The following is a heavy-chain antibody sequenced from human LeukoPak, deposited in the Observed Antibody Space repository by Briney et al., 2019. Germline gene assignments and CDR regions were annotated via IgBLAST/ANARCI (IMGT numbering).Heavy chain of an antibody. J-gene: IGHJ6*03. D-gene: IGHD1-26*01. V-gene: IGHV4-4*09. CDR2: ISASGNT. Sequence: PSETLSLTCTVSGDSISSSYWNWIRQTPGKGLEWIGYISASGNTNYNPSLKSRIIISVDMSENQFSLKLSSVTAADTAVYYCARAPLYSGSYGTYYYYMDVWGKGTTVTVSS. CDR3: ARAPLYSGSYGTYYYYMDV. CDR1: GDSISSSY.